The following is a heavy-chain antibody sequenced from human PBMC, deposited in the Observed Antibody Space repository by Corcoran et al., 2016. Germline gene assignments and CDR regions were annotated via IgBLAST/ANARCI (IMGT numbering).Heavy chain of an antibody. V-gene: IGHV3-30*18. CDR3: AKVLGSGQAGGMDV. J-gene: IGHJ6*02. Sequence: QVQLVESGGGVVQPGRSLRLSCAASGFTFSSYGMHWVRQAPGKGLEWVAVISYDGSNKYYADSVKGRFTISRDNSKNTLYLQMNSLRAEDTAVYYWAKVLGSGQAGGMDVWGQGTTVTVSS. D-gene: IGHD3-10*02. CDR1: GFTFSSYG. CDR2: ISYDGSNK.